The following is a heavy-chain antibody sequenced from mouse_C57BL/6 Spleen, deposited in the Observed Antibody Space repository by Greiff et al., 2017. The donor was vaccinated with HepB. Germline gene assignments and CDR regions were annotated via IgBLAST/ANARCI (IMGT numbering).Heavy chain of an antibody. D-gene: IGHD1-1*01. Sequence: EVKLMESGGGLVQPGGSLKLSCAASGFTFSDYYMYWVRQTPEKRLEWVAYISNGGGSTYYPDTVKGRFTISRDNAKNTLYLQMRRLKSEDTDMYYCAKEGPYGSSYGWYFDVWGTGTTVTVSS. CDR1: GFTFSDYY. J-gene: IGHJ1*03. CDR2: ISNGGGST. CDR3: AKEGPYGSSYGWYFDV. V-gene: IGHV5-12*01.